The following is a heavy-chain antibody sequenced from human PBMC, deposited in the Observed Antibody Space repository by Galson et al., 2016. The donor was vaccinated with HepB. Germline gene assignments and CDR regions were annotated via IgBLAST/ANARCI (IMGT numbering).Heavy chain of an antibody. D-gene: IGHD3-16*01. Sequence: SVKVSCKASGYTFTTYYIHWVRQAPGQGLEWMAWINPNRGGTKYAQRFQDRVTLTKDTSISTAYVELSSLRSDDTALYYCARVLLRGNGGVGYWGQGTLVTVSS. J-gene: IGHJ4*02. CDR2: INPNRGGT. CDR1: GYTFTTYY. CDR3: ARVLLRGNGGVGY. V-gene: IGHV1-2*02.